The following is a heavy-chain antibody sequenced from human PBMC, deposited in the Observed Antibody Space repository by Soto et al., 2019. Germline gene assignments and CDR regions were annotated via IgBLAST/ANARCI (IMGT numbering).Heavy chain of an antibody. CDR1: GGSISSGGYY. J-gene: IGHJ6*02. V-gene: IGHV4-31*03. CDR3: ARDEGTTTVTGYYYYGMDV. Sequence: QVQLQESGPGLVKPSQTLSLTCTVSGGSISSGGYYWSWIRQHPGKGLEWIGYIYYSGSTYYNPSLKSRVTISVDTSKNQFSLKLSSVTAADTAVYYCARDEGTTTVTGYYYYGMDVWGQGTTVTVSS. CDR2: IYYSGST. D-gene: IGHD4-4*01.